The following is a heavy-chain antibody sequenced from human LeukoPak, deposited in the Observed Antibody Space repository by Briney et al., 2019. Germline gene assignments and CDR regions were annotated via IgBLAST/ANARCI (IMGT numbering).Heavy chain of an antibody. CDR1: RGSIISTSHY. D-gene: IGHD3-10*01. J-gene: IGHJ6*03. Sequence: SETLSLTCSVSRGSIISTSHYWGWIRQPPGKGLEWIGSIYYSGDTYFNPSLKSRVTISVDTSKNQFSLKLSSVTAADTAVYYCARVVLTMVRGVIMNYYYYYMDVWGKGTTVTISS. CDR3: ARVVLTMVRGVIMNYYYYYMDV. V-gene: IGHV4-39*07. CDR2: IYYSGDT.